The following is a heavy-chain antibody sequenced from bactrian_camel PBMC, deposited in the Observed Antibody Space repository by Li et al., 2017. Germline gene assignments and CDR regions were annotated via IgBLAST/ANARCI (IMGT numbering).Heavy chain of an antibody. V-gene: IGHV3S1*01. CDR1: GYTYSRFC. J-gene: IGHJ4*01. D-gene: IGHD3*01. CDR2: MHSDGTT. CDR3: AAQWGWRCEY. Sequence: HVQLVESEGGSVQSGGSLRLSCAASGYTYSRFCMHWFRQAPGKERERVATMHSDGTTNYADSVQGRFTISQDDAKNTLFLQMNSLETGDTGVYICAAQWGWRCEYWGQGTQVTVS.